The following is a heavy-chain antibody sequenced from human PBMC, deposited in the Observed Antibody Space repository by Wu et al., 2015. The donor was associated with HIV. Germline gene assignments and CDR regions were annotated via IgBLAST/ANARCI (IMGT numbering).Heavy chain of an antibody. D-gene: IGHD2/OR15-2a*01. CDR2: FDPEDGKI. CDR1: GNSLNKLS. V-gene: IGHV1-24*01. CDR3: CRIILETNGLQACLT. Sequence: HVQLQQSGAVMTKPGVSMKIPCKVSGNSLNKLSMNWVRQAPGRGLEWMGGFDPEDGKIIYGQRFQGRVVMTEDTLTQTAYLVINTLTYDDTAYFLLCRIILETNGLQACLTWGQGHPGH. J-gene: IGHJ1*01.